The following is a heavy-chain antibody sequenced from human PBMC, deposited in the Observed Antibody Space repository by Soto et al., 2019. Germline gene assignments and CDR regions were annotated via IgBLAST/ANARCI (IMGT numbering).Heavy chain of an antibody. Sequence: SETLSLTCTVYGGSFSGYSGTWIRQPPGTGLEWIGEINHSGSTNYNPSLKSRVTISVDTPKSQFSLKLTSVTAADTAVYYCARDKITGLFDYWGQRTLVIVSS. CDR1: GGSFSGYS. V-gene: IGHV4-34*01. CDR3: ARDKITGLFDY. J-gene: IGHJ4*02. D-gene: IGHD3-10*01. CDR2: INHSGST.